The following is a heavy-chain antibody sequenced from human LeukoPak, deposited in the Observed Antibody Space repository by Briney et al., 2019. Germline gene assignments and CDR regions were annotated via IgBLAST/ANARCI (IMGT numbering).Heavy chain of an antibody. CDR1: GFTFSSYS. CDR2: ISSSSSYI. D-gene: IGHD2-2*01. J-gene: IGHJ6*04. CDR3: ARVVSLGYCSSTSCEGV. V-gene: IGHV3-21*01. Sequence: PGGSLRLSCAASGFTFSSYSMNWVRQAPGKGLEWVSSISSSSSYIYYADSVKGRFTISRDNAKNSLYLQMNSLRAEDTAVYYCARVVSLGYCSSTSCEGVWGKGTTVTVSS.